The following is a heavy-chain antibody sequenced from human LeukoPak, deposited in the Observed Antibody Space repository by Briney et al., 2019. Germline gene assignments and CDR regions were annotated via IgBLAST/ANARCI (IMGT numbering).Heavy chain of an antibody. D-gene: IGHD5-18*01. CDR3: ARAFSNSYGYEEPPRH. J-gene: IGHJ4*02. CDR2: INPSGGST. Sequence: ASVKVSCKASGYTFTSYDINWVRQATGQGLEWMGIINPSGGSTSYAQKFQGRVTMTRDMSTSTVYMELSSLRSEDTAVYYCARAFSNSYGYEEPPRHWGQGTLVTVSS. CDR1: GYTFTSYD. V-gene: IGHV1-46*01.